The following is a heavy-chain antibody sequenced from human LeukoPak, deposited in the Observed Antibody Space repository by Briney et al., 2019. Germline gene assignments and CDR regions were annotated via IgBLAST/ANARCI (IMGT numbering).Heavy chain of an antibody. CDR2: NNWNGGST. CDR3: ARGLEGSGSYYNGYFDY. Sequence: PGGSLRLSCAASGFTFDDYGMSWVRQVPGKGLEWVSGNNWNGGSTGYADSVKGRFTISRDNAKNSLYLQMNSLRAEDTALYYCARGLEGSGSYYNGYFDYWGQGTLVTVSS. V-gene: IGHV3-20*04. J-gene: IGHJ4*02. CDR1: GFTFDDYG. D-gene: IGHD3-10*01.